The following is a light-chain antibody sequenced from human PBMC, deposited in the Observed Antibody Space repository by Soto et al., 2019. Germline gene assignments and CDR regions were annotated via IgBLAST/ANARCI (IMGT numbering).Light chain of an antibody. CDR1: QSVTSSH. J-gene: IGKJ2*01. V-gene: IGKV3-20*01. Sequence: EIALTQTPGTLSLSPGERATLSCRASQSVTSSHLAWYQQKPGQAPRLLIYGASTRAAGIPDRFSGSGSDTDFSLTIRRLDPEDFAMYYCLLYFRQDRYTFGPGTKVQIK. CDR3: LLYFRQDRYT. CDR2: GAS.